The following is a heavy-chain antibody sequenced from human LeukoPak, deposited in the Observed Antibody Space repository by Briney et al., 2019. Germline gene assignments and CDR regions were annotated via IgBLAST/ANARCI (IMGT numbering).Heavy chain of an antibody. Sequence: GGSLRLSCAASGFISSQYSMNWVRQAPGKGLEWVSHIRYTSETFYADSVKGRFTISRDVARNSLYLQMNNLRVEDTAIYYCARDAGNSAYGCDVWGQGTLVTVSS. CDR1: GFISSQYS. D-gene: IGHD5-12*01. CDR3: ARDAGNSAYGCDV. V-gene: IGHV3-48*01. J-gene: IGHJ4*02. CDR2: IRYTSET.